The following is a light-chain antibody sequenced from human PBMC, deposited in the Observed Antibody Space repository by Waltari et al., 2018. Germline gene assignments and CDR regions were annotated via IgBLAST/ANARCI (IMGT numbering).Light chain of an antibody. CDR2: DAS. CDR1: QSVANN. J-gene: IGKJ2*04. V-gene: IGKV3-15*01. Sequence: EKVLTQSPATLSVSPGEEVTLSCRASQSVANNVAWYQVRPGQAPRLVIYDASTRASGMPARCSGRGSGTEVTLTISGLQSEDCALDDGQQYNDWCSFGQGTKLEI. CDR3: QQYNDWCS.